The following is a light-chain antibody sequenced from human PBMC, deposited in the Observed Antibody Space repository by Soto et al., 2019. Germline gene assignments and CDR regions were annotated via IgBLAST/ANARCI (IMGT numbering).Light chain of an antibody. V-gene: IGKV4-1*01. Sequence: DIVMTQSPDSLAVSLGERATINCKSSQSVLYSSNNKNYLAWYQQKTGQPPKLLIYWASTRESGVPDRFSGSGSGTDFTLTISSLQAEDVAVYFCQQDYSPPYTFGQGTKLDLK. CDR1: QSVLYSSNNKNY. J-gene: IGKJ2*01. CDR3: QQDYSPPYT. CDR2: WAS.